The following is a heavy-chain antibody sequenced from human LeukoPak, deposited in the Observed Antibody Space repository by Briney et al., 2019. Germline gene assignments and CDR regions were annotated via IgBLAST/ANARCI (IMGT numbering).Heavy chain of an antibody. CDR3: ARCLRSFGVVMNDAFDI. D-gene: IGHD3-3*01. CDR2: IYYSGST. V-gene: IGHV4-61*08. J-gene: IGHJ3*02. CDR1: GGSISSGGYY. Sequence: PSQTLSLTCTVSGGSISSGGYYWSWIRQPPGKGLEWIGYIYYSGSTNYNPSLKSRVTISVDTSKNQFSLKLSSVTAADTAVYYCARCLRSFGVVMNDAFDIWGQGTMVTVSS.